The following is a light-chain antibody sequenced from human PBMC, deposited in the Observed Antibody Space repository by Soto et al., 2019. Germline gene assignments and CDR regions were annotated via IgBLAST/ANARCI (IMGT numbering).Light chain of an antibody. CDR2: EVN. V-gene: IGLV2-8*01. CDR1: NSDIGGYKS. CDR3: SAHAGFHPLYV. Sequence: QSALTQPPSASGSPGQSVTISCTGTNSDIGGYKSVSWYQQHPGKAPKLIIFEVNKRPSGVPDRFSGAKSGSTASLTVSGLQAEDEADYYCSAHAGFHPLYVFGSGTKVTVL. J-gene: IGLJ1*01.